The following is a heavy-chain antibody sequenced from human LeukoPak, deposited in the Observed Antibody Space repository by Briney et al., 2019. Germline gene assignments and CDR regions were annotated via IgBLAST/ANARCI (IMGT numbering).Heavy chain of an antibody. J-gene: IGHJ4*02. CDR1: GFTFSSYA. D-gene: IGHD4-17*01. CDR3: AAHDYGDYGDTSLDY. CDR2: ISGSGGST. V-gene: IGHV3-23*01. Sequence: GSLRLSCAASGFTFSSYAMSWVRQAPGKGLEWVSAISGSGGSTYYADSVKGRFTISRDNSKNTLYLQMNSLRAEDTAVYYCAAHDYGDYGDTSLDYWGQGTLVTVSS.